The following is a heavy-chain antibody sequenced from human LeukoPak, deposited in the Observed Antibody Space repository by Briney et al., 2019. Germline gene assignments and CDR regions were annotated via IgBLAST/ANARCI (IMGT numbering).Heavy chain of an antibody. J-gene: IGHJ4*02. D-gene: IGHD3-16*02. CDR3: ARGRRGYTYRYSQPAFDQ. V-gene: IGHV4-34*01. Sequence: SETLSLTCDVSGGSLSGDYWSWIRQPPGKGLEWIGDINQSGTTNYNPSLESRVTISGDTSQNHFSLRLNSGTAADTAVYYCARGRRGYTYRYSQPAFDQWGQGTLVTVSS. CDR2: INQSGTT. CDR1: GGSLSGDY.